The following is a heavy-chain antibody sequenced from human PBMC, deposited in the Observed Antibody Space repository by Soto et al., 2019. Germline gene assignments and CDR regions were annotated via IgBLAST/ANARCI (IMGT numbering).Heavy chain of an antibody. CDR1: GGSISSGYYY. Sequence: QVQLQESGPGLVKPSQTLSLTCIVSGGSISSGYYYWSWIRQHPGKGLEWIGYIYFSGSTYYNPSIKSRVIISVDTSKNQFSLKLTSVTAADTAVYYCARTIGDRGLDYWGQGTLVTVSS. D-gene: IGHD3-10*01. CDR3: ARTIGDRGLDY. CDR2: IYFSGST. V-gene: IGHV4-31*03. J-gene: IGHJ4*02.